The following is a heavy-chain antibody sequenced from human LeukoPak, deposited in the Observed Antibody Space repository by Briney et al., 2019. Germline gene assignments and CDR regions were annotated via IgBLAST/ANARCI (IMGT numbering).Heavy chain of an antibody. CDR2: IYTSGST. V-gene: IGHV4-61*02. J-gene: IGHJ5*02. Sequence: SQTLSLTCTVSGGSISSGSYYWSWIRQPAGKGLEWTGRIYTSGSTNYNPSLKSRVTISVDTSKNQFSLKLSSVTAADTAVYYCARGPIVLMVYAIPADWFDPWGQGTLVTVSS. CDR1: GGSISSGSYY. CDR3: ARGPIVLMVYAIPADWFDP. D-gene: IGHD2-8*01.